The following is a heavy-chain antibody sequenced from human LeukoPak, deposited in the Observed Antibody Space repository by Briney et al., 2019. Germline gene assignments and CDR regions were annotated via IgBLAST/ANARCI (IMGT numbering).Heavy chain of an antibody. V-gene: IGHV3-23*01. CDR2: ISGSGDNT. CDR1: GSTFSTYA. J-gene: IGHJ6*03. D-gene: IGHD2-15*01. Sequence: GGSLRLPCAASGSTFSTYAMSWVRQAPGKGLEWVSGISGSGDNTNYADSVKGRFTISRDNSKNTLSLQMSSLRVEDTAVYYCARDRSCTGGSCYMDVWGRGTTVTVSS. CDR3: ARDRSCTGGSCYMDV.